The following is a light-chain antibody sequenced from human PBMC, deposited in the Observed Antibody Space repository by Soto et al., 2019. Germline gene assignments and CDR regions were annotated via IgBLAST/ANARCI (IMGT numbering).Light chain of an antibody. CDR1: SSDVGGYKY. J-gene: IGLJ2*01. V-gene: IGLV2-11*01. Sequence: QSALTQPRSVSGSPGQSVTISCTGTSSDVGGYKYVSWYQHHPGKAPKLMIYDVSKRPSGVPDRFSGSKSGNTASLTISGLHAEDEADYYCCSYAGSYTLVFGGGTKLTVL. CDR2: DVS. CDR3: CSYAGSYTLV.